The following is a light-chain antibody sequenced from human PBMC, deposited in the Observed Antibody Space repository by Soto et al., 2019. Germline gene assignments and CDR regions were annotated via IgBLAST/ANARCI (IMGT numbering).Light chain of an antibody. V-gene: IGKV3-11*01. Sequence: EIVLTQSPATLSLSPGERATLSCRASQSVSNYLGWYQQKPGQAPRLLIYDASNRATGIPARFSGSGSGTDFTLTISSLEPEDFAIYYCQQRSNWSSITFGQGTRLDIK. J-gene: IGKJ5*01. CDR3: QQRSNWSSIT. CDR2: DAS. CDR1: QSVSNY.